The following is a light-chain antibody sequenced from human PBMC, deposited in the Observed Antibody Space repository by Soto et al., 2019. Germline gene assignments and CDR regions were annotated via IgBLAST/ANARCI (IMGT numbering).Light chain of an antibody. Sequence: PRDRATLSCRARQSLSSSLAWYHQKPGQAPRVLIYDTSSRATGIPARFSGSGSGTDFTLTISSLEPEDFAVYYCQQYGSFGQGTKVDIK. V-gene: IGKV3-11*01. CDR1: QSLSSS. CDR2: DTS. J-gene: IGKJ1*01. CDR3: QQYGS.